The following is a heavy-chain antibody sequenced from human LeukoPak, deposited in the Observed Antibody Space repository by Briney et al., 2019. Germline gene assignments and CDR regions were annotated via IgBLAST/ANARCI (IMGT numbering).Heavy chain of an antibody. D-gene: IGHD2/OR15-2a*01. CDR2: IWYDGTNK. CDR1: GFTFSSYG. CDR3: AREGPRGNSQFDY. V-gene: IGHV3-33*01. Sequence: PGGSLRLSCAASGFTFSSYGMHWVRQAPGKGLEWVALIWYDGTNKYYTDSVRGRFTISRENTQNTLYLQMNSLRVEDTALYYCAREGPRGNSQFDYWGQGALVTVSS. J-gene: IGHJ4*02.